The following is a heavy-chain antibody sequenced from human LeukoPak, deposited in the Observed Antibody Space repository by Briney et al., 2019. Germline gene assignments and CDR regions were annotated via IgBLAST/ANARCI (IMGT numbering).Heavy chain of an antibody. J-gene: IGHJ4*02. CDR1: GGSFSGYY. CDR2: INHSGST. V-gene: IGHV4-34*01. D-gene: IGHD3-9*01. Sequence: SETLSLTCAVYGGSFSGYYWSWIRQPPGKGLEWIGEINHSGSTNYNPSLKSRVTISVDTSKNQFSLKLSSVTAADTAVYYCARSFVRYFDWYRRGVDYFDYWGQGTLVTVPS. CDR3: ARSFVRYFDWYRRGVDYFDY.